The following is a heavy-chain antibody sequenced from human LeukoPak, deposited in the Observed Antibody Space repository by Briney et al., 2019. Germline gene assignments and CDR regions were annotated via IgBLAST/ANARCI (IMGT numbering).Heavy chain of an antibody. Sequence: GGSLRLSCAASGFTFSSYAMRWVRQAPGKGLEWVSAISGSGGSTYYADSVKGRFTISRDNSKNTLYLQTNSLRAEDTAVYYCAGRSGWRGYYYGMDVWGQGTTVTVSS. D-gene: IGHD6-19*01. J-gene: IGHJ6*02. V-gene: IGHV3-23*01. CDR2: ISGSGGST. CDR1: GFTFSSYA. CDR3: AGRSGWRGYYYGMDV.